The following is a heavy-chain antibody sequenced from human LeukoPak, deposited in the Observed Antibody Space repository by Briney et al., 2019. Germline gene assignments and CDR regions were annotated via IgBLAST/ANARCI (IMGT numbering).Heavy chain of an antibody. CDR1: GFTVSSNY. V-gene: IGHV3-53*01. D-gene: IGHD3-22*01. J-gene: IGHJ4*02. Sequence: AGGSLRLSCAASGFTVSSNYMSWVRQAPGKGLEWVSVIYSGGSTYYADSVEGRFTISRDNSKNTLYLQMNSLRAEDTAVYYCARVAPPYYYDSSGYFDYWGQGTLVTVSS. CDR2: IYSGGST. CDR3: ARVAPPYYYDSSGYFDY.